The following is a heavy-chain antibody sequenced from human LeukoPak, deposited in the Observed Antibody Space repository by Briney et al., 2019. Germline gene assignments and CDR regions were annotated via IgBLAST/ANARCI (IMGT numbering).Heavy chain of an antibody. Sequence: ASVKVSCKASGYTFTSYYMHWVRRAPGQGLEWMGWISAYNGNTNYAQKLQGRVTMTTDTSTSTAYMELRSLRSDDTAVYYCARLLGYCSSTSCYEINWFDPWGQGTLVTVSS. CDR1: GYTFTSYY. CDR3: ARLLGYCSSTSCYEINWFDP. V-gene: IGHV1-18*04. CDR2: ISAYNGNT. D-gene: IGHD2-2*01. J-gene: IGHJ5*02.